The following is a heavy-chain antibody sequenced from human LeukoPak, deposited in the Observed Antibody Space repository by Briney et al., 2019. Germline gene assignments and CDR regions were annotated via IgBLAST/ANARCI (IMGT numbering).Heavy chain of an antibody. D-gene: IGHD2-21*02. Sequence: GGSLRLSCAASGFTFSRYAMHWVRQAPGKGLEWVAVISHDGSNKYYRDSVKGRFTLSRDNSESTLSLQMNSLRAEDTAVYYCARAQYCGGDCYSPADDAFDIWGQGTMVTVSS. J-gene: IGHJ3*02. CDR3: ARAQYCGGDCYSPADDAFDI. V-gene: IGHV3-30*04. CDR2: ISHDGSNK. CDR1: GFTFSRYA.